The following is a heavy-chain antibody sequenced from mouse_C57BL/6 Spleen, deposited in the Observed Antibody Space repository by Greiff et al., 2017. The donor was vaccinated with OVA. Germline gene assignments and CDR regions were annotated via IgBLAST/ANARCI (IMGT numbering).Heavy chain of an antibody. V-gene: IGHV1-50*01. Sequence: QVQLQQPGAELVKPGASVKLSCKASGYTFTSYWMQWVKQRPGQGLEWIGEFDPSDSYTNYNQKFKGKATLTVDTSSSTAYMQLSSLTSEDSAVYYCARGLQADYFDYWGQGTTLTVSS. CDR3: ARGLQADYFDY. CDR2: FDPSDSYT. CDR1: GYTFTSYW. J-gene: IGHJ2*01. D-gene: IGHD3-1*01.